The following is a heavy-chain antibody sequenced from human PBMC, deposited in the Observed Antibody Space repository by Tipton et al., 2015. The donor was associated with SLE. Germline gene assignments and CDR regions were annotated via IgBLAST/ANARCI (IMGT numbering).Heavy chain of an antibody. CDR2: TRNEANFFTT. V-gene: IGHV3-72*01. D-gene: IGHD3-10*02. CDR3: ARVVAYVIDW. Sequence: GSLRLSCEVSGFTFSDHYMDWVRQAPGKGLEWVGRTRNEANFFTTEYAASVKGRFTISRDNAKNSLYLQMNSLRAEDTGVYYCARVVAYVIDWWGQGTLVTVSS. CDR1: GFTFSDHY. J-gene: IGHJ4*02.